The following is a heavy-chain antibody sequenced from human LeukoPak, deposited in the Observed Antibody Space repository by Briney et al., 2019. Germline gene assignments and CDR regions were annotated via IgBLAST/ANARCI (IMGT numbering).Heavy chain of an antibody. Sequence: GGSLRLSCAASGLTFSSYAMSWVRQAPRKGLEWVSTISGSDGSTYYADSVKGRFTISRDNTRDTLFLQMNSLRAEDTAVYFCARVGSHDSGASYYWGQGSLVTVSS. J-gene: IGHJ4*02. D-gene: IGHD3-22*01. CDR1: GLTFSSYA. V-gene: IGHV3-23*01. CDR3: ARVGSHDSGASYY. CDR2: ISGSDGST.